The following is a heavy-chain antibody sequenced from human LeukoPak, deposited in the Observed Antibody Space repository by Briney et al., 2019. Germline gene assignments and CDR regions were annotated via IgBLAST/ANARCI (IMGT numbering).Heavy chain of an antibody. CDR3: ARGKYDFWSGYPDNWFDP. V-gene: IGHV1-69*02. J-gene: IGHJ5*02. CDR1: GGTFSSYT. CDR2: IIPILGIA. D-gene: IGHD3-3*01. Sequence: SVKVSCKASGGTFSSYTISWVRQAPGQGLEWMGRIIPILGIANYAQKFQGRVTITADKSTSTAYMELSSLRSEDTAVYYCARGKYDFWSGYPDNWFDPWGQGTLVTVS.